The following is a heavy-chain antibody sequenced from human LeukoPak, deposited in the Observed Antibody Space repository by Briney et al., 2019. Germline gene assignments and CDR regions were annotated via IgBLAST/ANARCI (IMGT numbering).Heavy chain of an antibody. CDR1: GGPISSNY. CDR2: IYSSGYT. J-gene: IGHJ5*02. CDR3: AREFMAAAGLSWFDP. Sequence: SETLPLTCTVSGGPISSNYWSWIRQPAGKGLEWIGRIYSSGYTNFSPSLKSRVTMSVDTSKHQFSLKLSSVTAADTAVYHCAREFMAAAGLSWFDPWGQGTLVTVSS. D-gene: IGHD6-13*01. V-gene: IGHV4-4*07.